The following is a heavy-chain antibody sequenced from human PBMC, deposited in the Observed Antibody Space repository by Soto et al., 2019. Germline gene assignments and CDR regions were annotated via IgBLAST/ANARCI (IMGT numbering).Heavy chain of an antibody. V-gene: IGHV4-34*01. D-gene: IGHD2-15*01. J-gene: IGHJ5*02. CDR3: ARVSPPEGYCSGGSCYHNWFDP. CDR1: GGSFSGYY. Sequence: SETLCLTCAVYGGSFSGYYWSWIRQPSGKGLEWIGEINHSGSTNYNPSLKSRVTISVDTSKNQFSLKLSSVTAADTAVYYCARVSPPEGYCSGGSCYHNWFDPWGQGTLVTVSS. CDR2: INHSGST.